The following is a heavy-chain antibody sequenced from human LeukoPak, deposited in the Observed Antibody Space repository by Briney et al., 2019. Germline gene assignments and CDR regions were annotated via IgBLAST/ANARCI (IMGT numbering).Heavy chain of an antibody. J-gene: IGHJ4*02. D-gene: IGHD2-2*01. V-gene: IGHV1-69-2*01. Sequence: ASVKVSCKVSGYTFTDYYMHWVQQAPGKGLEWMGLVDPEDGETIYAEKFQGRVTMTADTSTDTAYMELSSLRSEDTAVYYCATIVVVPAVTGDYWGQGTLVTVSS. CDR3: ATIVVVPAVTGDY. CDR2: VDPEDGET. CDR1: GYTFTDYY.